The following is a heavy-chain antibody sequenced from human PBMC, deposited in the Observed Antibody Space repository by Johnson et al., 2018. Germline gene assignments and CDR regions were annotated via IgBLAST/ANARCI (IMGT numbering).Heavy chain of an antibody. CDR2: ISWNSGSI. CDR3: AKELYYYDSSDGGYFQH. J-gene: IGHJ1*01. CDR1: GFTFDDYA. V-gene: IGHV3-9*01. Sequence: EVRLVEAGGGLVQPGRSLRLCCAASGFTFDDYAMHWVRQAPGKGLEWVSGISWNSGSIGYADSVKGRFTISRDNAKNSLYLQMNSLRAEDTALYYCAKELYYYDSSDGGYFQHWGQGTLVTVSS. D-gene: IGHD3-22*01.